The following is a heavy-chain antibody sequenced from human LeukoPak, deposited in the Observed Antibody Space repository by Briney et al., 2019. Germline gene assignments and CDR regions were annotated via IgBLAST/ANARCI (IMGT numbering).Heavy chain of an antibody. J-gene: IGHJ4*02. CDR1: GGSISSYY. CDR2: IYHSGST. CDR3: ARVREAAAGNDY. Sequence: SETLSLTCTVSGGSISSYYWGWIRQPPGKGLEWIGSIYHSGSTYYNPSLKSRVTISVDTSKNQFSLKLSSVTAADTAVYYCARVREAAAGNDYWGQGTLVTVSS. V-gene: IGHV4-38-2*02. D-gene: IGHD6-13*01.